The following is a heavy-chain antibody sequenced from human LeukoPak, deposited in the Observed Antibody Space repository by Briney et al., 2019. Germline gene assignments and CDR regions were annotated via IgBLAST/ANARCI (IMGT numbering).Heavy chain of an antibody. CDR3: ARGSIYYWSFDL. V-gene: IGHV4-30-2*01. CDR2: IYHIGSS. J-gene: IGHJ2*01. D-gene: IGHD2/OR15-2a*01. Sequence: IPSETLSLTCAGSGGSIDSGGYSWSWIRQPPGKGLEWIGYIYHIGSSYYNPSLKSRVTISVDRSKNQFSLKLSAVTAADTAVYYCARGSIYYWSFDLWGRGTLVTVSS. CDR1: GGSIDSGGYS.